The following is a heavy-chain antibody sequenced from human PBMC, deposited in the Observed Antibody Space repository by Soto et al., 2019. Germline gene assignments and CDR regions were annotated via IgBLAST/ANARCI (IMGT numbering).Heavy chain of an antibody. V-gene: IGHV1-69*12. CDR3: ARGGHYGCATSYYYYDMDG. CDR1: GGTFSIYA. Sequence: QVQLVQSGAEVTKPGSSVKVSCKASGGTFSIYAISWERQAPGQGLEWMGGIIPIFGTATYAQNFQGRVTITAGETTSTAYMELSSSRSEDTAVSSFARGGHYGCATSYYYYDMDGWGQGTTVTVSS. D-gene: IGHD3-16*01. CDR2: IIPIFGTA. J-gene: IGHJ6*02.